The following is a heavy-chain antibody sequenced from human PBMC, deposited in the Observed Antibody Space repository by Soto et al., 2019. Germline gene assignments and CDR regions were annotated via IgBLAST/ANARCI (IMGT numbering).Heavy chain of an antibody. CDR1: GFTFSSYA. Sequence: PGGSLRLSCAASGFTFSSYAMSWVRQAPGKGLEWVSAISGSGGSTYYADSVKGRFTISRNNSKNTLYLQMNSLRAEDTAVYYCAKDRGEYYDSSGYYYYYGMDVWGQGTTVTVSS. J-gene: IGHJ6*02. CDR2: ISGSGGST. D-gene: IGHD3-22*01. CDR3: AKDRGEYYDSSGYYYYYGMDV. V-gene: IGHV3-23*01.